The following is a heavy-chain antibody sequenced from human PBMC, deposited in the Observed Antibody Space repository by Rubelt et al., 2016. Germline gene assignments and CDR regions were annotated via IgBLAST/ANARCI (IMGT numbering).Heavy chain of an antibody. V-gene: IGHV4-34*01. CDR1: GGSFSGCY. CDR3: ARGRLGYGMDV. D-gene: IGHD3-16*01. Sequence: QVQLQQWGAGLLKPSETLSLTCAVYGGSFSGCYWSWIRQPPGKGLEWIGEINHSGSTNYNPSLKSRVTISVDTSKNQFSLKLSSVTAADTAVYYCARGRLGYGMDVWGQGTTVTVSS. J-gene: IGHJ6*02. CDR2: INHSGST.